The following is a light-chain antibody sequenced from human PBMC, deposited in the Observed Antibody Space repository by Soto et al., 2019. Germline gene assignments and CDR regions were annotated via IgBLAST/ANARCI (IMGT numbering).Light chain of an antibody. V-gene: IGLV2-14*01. CDR3: SSCTSSSTPYV. J-gene: IGLJ1*01. Sequence: QSVLTQPASVSGSPGQSITISCTGTSSDVGGYNYVSWYQHHPGKAPKLMIYEVINRPSGVSTRFSGSKSGNTASLTISGLQAEDEADYYCSSCTSSSTPYVFGTGTKLTVL. CDR2: EVI. CDR1: SSDVGGYNY.